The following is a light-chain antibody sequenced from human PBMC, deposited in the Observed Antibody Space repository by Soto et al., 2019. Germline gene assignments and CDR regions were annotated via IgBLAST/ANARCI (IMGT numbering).Light chain of an antibody. V-gene: IGLV2-14*01. J-gene: IGLJ2*01. CDR3: SSYTSSSTRV. CDR1: ISDVGGYKY. Sequence: QSVLTQPASVSGSPGQSITISCTGTISDVGGYKYVSWYQHHPGKAPKLMIYEVSNRPSGVSNRFSGSKSGNTASLTISGLQAEDEAHYYCSSYTSSSTRVFGGGTKLTVL. CDR2: EVS.